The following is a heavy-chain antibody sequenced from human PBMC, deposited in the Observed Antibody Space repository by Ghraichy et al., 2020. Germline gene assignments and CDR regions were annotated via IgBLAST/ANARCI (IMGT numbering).Heavy chain of an antibody. Sequence: GGSLRLSCAASGFTFSPYAMSWVRQAPGKGLEWVSGISGAGSDRTYYADSVKGRFTISRDNSKNTLYLQMNSLRADDTAVYYCAKDGYCNRPSCLAWFAPWGQGTLVTVSS. D-gene: IGHD2-2*01. CDR1: GFTFSPYA. CDR2: ISGAGSDRT. CDR3: AKDGYCNRPSCLAWFAP. V-gene: IGHV3-23*01. J-gene: IGHJ5*02.